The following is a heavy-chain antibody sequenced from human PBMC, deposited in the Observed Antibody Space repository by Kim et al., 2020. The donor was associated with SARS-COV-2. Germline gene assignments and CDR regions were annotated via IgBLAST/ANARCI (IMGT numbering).Heavy chain of an antibody. CDR2: INHSGST. CDR1: GGSFSGYY. Sequence: SETLSLTCAVYGGSFSGYYWSWIRQPPGKGLEWIGEINHSGSTNYNPSLKSRVTISVDTSKNQFSLKLSSVTAADTAVYYCARVRCISSTSCYRVAWFDPWGQGTLVTVSS. V-gene: IGHV4-34*01. J-gene: IGHJ5*02. CDR3: ARVRCISSTSCYRVAWFDP. D-gene: IGHD2-2*01.